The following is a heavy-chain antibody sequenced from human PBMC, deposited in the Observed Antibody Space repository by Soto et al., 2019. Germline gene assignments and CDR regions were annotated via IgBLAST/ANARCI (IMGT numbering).Heavy chain of an antibody. CDR1: GYTFTSYG. J-gene: IGHJ5*02. D-gene: IGHD3-10*01. CDR3: ARVQYGSRSSCIWFDP. Sequence: ASVKVSCKASGYTFTSYGISWVRQAPGQGLEWMGWISAYNGDTNYAQKLQGRVTMTTDTSTSTAYMELRSLRSDDTAVYYCARVQYGSRSSCIWFDPWGQGTLVTVSS. CDR2: ISAYNGDT. V-gene: IGHV1-18*01.